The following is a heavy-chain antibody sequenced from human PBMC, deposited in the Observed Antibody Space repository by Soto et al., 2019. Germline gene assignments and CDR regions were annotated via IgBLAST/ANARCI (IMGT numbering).Heavy chain of an antibody. Sequence: QVQLVESGGGLVKPGGSLRLSYAASGFTFSDYYMSWIRQAPGKGLEWVSYISSSGSTIYYADSVKGRFTISRDNAKNSLYLQMNSLRAEDTAVYYCARTMVRGVMTLQHYYYMDVWGKGTTVTVSS. D-gene: IGHD3-10*01. CDR2: ISSSGSTI. J-gene: IGHJ6*03. V-gene: IGHV3-11*01. CDR3: ARTMVRGVMTLQHYYYMDV. CDR1: GFTFSDYY.